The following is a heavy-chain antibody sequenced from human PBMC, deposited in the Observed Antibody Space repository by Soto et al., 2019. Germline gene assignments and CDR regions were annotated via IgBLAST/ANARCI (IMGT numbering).Heavy chain of an antibody. Sequence: PGGSLRLSCAASGFNSRCFSMNWVRQAPGKGLEWVSSISCTRTFIYYADSVRGRFTISRDNAKNSLYLQMNSLRAEDTAVYYWAAGSSTSFYYFDYWGKGTLVTVAS. CDR2: ISCTRTFI. V-gene: IGHV3-21*01. CDR1: GFNSRCFS. J-gene: IGHJ4*02. CDR3: AAGSSTSFYYFDY. D-gene: IGHD2-2*01.